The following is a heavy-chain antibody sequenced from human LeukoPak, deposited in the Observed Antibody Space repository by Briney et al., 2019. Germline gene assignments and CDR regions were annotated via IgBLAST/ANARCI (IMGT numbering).Heavy chain of an antibody. CDR3: ARVVRGRAASARSYYYGMDV. CDR2: IYYSGST. V-gene: IGHV4-30-4*01. D-gene: IGHD3-16*01. J-gene: IGHJ6*02. CDR1: GGSISSGDYY. Sequence: SQTLSLTCTVSGGSISSGDYYWSWIRQPPGKGLEWIGYIYYSGSTYYNPSLKSRVTISVDTSKNQFSLKLSSVTAADTAAYYCARVVRGRAASARSYYYGMDVWGQGTTVTVSS.